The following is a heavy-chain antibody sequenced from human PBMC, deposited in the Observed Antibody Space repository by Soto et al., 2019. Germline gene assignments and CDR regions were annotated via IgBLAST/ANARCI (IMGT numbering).Heavy chain of an antibody. D-gene: IGHD3-22*01. V-gene: IGHV3-30-3*01. CDR1: GFTFSSYA. CDR3: ARDGRYYYDSSGYYEYFDL. Sequence: QVQLVESGGGVVQPGRSLRLSCAASGFTFSSYAMHWVRQAPGKGLEWVAVISYDGSNKYYADSVKGRFTISRDNSKNTLYLQMNSLRAEDTAVYYCARDGRYYYDSSGYYEYFDLWGRGTLVTVSS. CDR2: ISYDGSNK. J-gene: IGHJ2*01.